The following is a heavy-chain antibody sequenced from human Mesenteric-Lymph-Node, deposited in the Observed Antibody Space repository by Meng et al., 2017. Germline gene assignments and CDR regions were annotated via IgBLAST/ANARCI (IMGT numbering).Heavy chain of an antibody. CDR3: VTGGFDY. CDR2: IKSNRDGGTT. CDR1: GITFGNAW. V-gene: IGHV3-15*01. J-gene: IGHJ4*02. Sequence: GESLKISCAASGITFGNAWMNWVRLAPGKGLEWSGRIKSNRDGGTTDYAAPVTGRFAISRDGSKNTLYLQMNSLRTDDTAIYYCVTGGFDYWGQGTLVTVSS.